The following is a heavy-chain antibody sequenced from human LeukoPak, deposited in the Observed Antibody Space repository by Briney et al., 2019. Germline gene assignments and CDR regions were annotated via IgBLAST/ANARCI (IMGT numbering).Heavy chain of an antibody. V-gene: IGHV3-53*01. J-gene: IGHJ4*02. Sequence: GGSLRLSCAASGFTVSSNYMSWVRQAPGKGLEWVSVIYSGGCTYYADSVKGRFTISRDNSKNTLYLQMNSLRAEDTAVYYCARDRIDSEGRDYWGQGTLVTVSS. CDR2: IYSGGCT. CDR1: GFTVSSNY. D-gene: IGHD2-15*01. CDR3: ARDRIDSEGRDY.